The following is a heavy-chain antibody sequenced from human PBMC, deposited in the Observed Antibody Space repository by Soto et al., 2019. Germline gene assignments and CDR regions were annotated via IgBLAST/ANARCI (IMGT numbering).Heavy chain of an antibody. Sequence: GGSLSLSCAASGFTFSSYAMSWVRQAPGKGLEWVSAISGSGGSTYYADSVKGRFTISRDNSKNTLYLQMNSLRAEDTAVYYCAKEFNLRGYRIYFDYWGQGTLVTVAS. CDR1: GFTFSSYA. CDR2: ISGSGGST. CDR3: AKEFNLRGYRIYFDY. J-gene: IGHJ4*02. D-gene: IGHD3-22*01. V-gene: IGHV3-23*01.